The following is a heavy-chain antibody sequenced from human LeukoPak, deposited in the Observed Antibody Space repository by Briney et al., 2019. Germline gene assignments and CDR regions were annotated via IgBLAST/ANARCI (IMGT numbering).Heavy chain of an antibody. D-gene: IGHD3-10*01. CDR1: GYTFTRYG. CDR3: ARDEGRGSGSYFPNYFDY. V-gene: IGHV1-18*01. Sequence: AXVKVSCKASGYTFTRYGISWVRQAPGEGLEWMGWISAKNGDTKYVQKFQGRVTMTTDTSTSTAYMDLRTLRSDDTAVYYCARDEGRGSGSYFPNYFDYWGQGTLVTVSS. CDR2: ISAKNGDT. J-gene: IGHJ4*02.